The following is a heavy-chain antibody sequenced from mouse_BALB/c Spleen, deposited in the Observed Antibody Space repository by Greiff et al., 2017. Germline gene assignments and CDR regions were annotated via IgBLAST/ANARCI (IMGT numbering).Heavy chain of an antibody. V-gene: IGHV5-12-2*01. CDR1: GFTFSSYT. Sequence: EVMLVESGGGLVQPGGSLKLSCAASGFTFSSYTMSWVHQTPEKRLEWVAYISNGGGSTYYPDTVKGRFTISRDNAKNTLYLQMSSLKSEDTAMYYCARHPTVGERWFAYWGQGTLVTVSA. CDR2: ISNGGGST. CDR3: ARHPTVGERWFAY. D-gene: IGHD1-1*01. J-gene: IGHJ3*01.